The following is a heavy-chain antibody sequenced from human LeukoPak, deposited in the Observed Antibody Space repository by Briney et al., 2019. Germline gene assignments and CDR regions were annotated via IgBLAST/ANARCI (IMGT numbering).Heavy chain of an antibody. CDR3: ARELGYCSSTSCYWGNWFDP. D-gene: IGHD2-2*01. V-gene: IGHV1-2*02. CDR2: INPNSGGT. Sequence: ASVKVSCKASGYTFTGYYMHWVRQAPGQGLEWMGWINPNSGGTNYAQKFQGRVTMTRDTSISTAYTELSRLRSDDTAVYYCARELGYCSSTSCYWGNWFDPWGQGTLVTVSS. CDR1: GYTFTGYY. J-gene: IGHJ5*02.